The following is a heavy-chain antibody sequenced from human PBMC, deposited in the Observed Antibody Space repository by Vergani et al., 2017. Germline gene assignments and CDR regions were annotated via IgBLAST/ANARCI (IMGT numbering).Heavy chain of an antibody. CDR1: GFTFSSYG. D-gene: IGHD2-2*01. CDR2: IWYDGSNK. CDR3: ARVCLRYCSSTSCYWGWFDP. J-gene: IGHJ5*02. Sequence: QVQLVESGGGVVQPGRSLRLSCAASGFTFSSYGMHWVRQAPGKGLEWVAVIWYDGSNKYYADSVKGRFTISRDNSKNTLYLQMNSLRAEDTAVYYCARVCLRYCSSTSCYWGWFDPWGQGTLVTVSS. V-gene: IGHV3-33*01.